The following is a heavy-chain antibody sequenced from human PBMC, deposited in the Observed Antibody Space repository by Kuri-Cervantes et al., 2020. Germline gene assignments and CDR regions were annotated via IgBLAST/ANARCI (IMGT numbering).Heavy chain of an antibody. CDR1: GFTFSSYW. CDR2: IKQSGSEK. D-gene: IGHD3-3*01. J-gene: IGHJ4*02. V-gene: IGHV3-7*01. CDR3: ERWSLYYDFWSGYYKVAYFDY. Sequence: GESLKISCAASGFTFSSYWMSWVRQATGKGLEWVANIKQSGSEKYYVDSVKQRFTISRDNAKNSLYLQMNSMRAEDTAVYYCERWSLYYDFWSGYYKVAYFDYWGKGTLVTVSS.